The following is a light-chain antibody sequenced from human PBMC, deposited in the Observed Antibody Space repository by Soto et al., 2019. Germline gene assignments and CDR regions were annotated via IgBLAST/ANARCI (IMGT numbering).Light chain of an antibody. CDR1: QGVSTW. V-gene: IGKV1D-12*01. Sequence: DIPMTQSPSSVSASVGDRVTITCRASQGVSTWLAWYQQKPGKAPNLLIYTASSFQSGVTSRFSGSRSGTDSTLTISSLQPEDFANYYYHQTTTCPPTSGGGTKVDI. CDR2: TAS. CDR3: HQTTTCPPT. J-gene: IGKJ4*01.